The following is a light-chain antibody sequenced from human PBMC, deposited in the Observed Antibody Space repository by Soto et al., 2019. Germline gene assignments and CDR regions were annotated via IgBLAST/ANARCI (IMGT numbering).Light chain of an antibody. J-gene: IGKJ2*02. CDR1: QSVSSNY. Sequence: EIVLTQSPGTLSLSPGERATLSCRASQSVSSNYLAWNQQKPGQAPRLLIFGASSRATGISDRFSGSGSGTDFTLTISRLEPEDFAVYYCQQYGSSRTFGQGTKLEIK. CDR3: QQYGSSRT. CDR2: GAS. V-gene: IGKV3-20*01.